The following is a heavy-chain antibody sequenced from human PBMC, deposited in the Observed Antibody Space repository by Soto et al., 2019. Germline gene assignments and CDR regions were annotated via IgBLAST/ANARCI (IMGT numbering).Heavy chain of an antibody. J-gene: IGHJ6*02. CDR1: GYTFTSYG. CDR3: AAGYGDYDPGTVGYYYGMDV. D-gene: IGHD4-17*01. Sequence: ASVKVSCKASGYTFTSYGISWVRQAPGQGLEWMGWINPYNGNTNYAQKLQGRVTMTTDTSTSTAYMELRSLRSEDTAVYYCAAGYGDYDPGTVGYYYGMDVWGQGTTVTVSS. V-gene: IGHV1-18*01. CDR2: INPYNGNT.